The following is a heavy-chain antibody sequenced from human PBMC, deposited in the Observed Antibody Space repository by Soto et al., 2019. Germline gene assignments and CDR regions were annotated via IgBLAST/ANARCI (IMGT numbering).Heavy chain of an antibody. CDR1: GFTFSSQW. V-gene: IGHV3-74*03. J-gene: IGHJ4*02. CDR2: INSDGSRI. Sequence: EVQLVESGGGLVQPGGSLRLSCAASGFTFSSQWMYWVRQSPGKGPVWVSYINSDGSRIAYADSVKGRFTISRDNAKNTLYLQMNSLRVVDTAVYYCVRDIRWGRGPLVTVSS. CDR3: VRDIR.